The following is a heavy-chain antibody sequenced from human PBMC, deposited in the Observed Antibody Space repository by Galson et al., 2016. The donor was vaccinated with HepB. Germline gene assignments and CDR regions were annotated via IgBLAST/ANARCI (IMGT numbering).Heavy chain of an antibody. D-gene: IGHD2-15*01. CDR3: ARNGDCSGGSCYWRPPDY. CDR2: IIPVLGIS. V-gene: IGHV1-69*13. J-gene: IGHJ4*02. Sequence: SVKVSCKASGGTFSNYAICWVRQAPGQGLGWMGGIIPVLGISKYAQKFQGRVTITADGSTSTVYMELSSLRSEDTAVYYCARNGDCSGGSCYWRPPDYWGQGTLVTVSS. CDR1: GGTFSNYA.